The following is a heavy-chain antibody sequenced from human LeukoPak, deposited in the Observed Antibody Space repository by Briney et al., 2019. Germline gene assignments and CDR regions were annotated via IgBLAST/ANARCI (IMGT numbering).Heavy chain of an antibody. D-gene: IGHD1-26*01. CDR3: ARDGGVGAQYYFDY. CDR1: GCSISSYY. J-gene: IGHJ4*02. V-gene: IGHV4-4*07. CDR2: LYTSGST. Sequence: VKPSETLSLTCSVSGCSISSYYWRWIRQPAGKGLEWIGRLYTSGSTNYNPSLKSRVTMSVDTSKNQFSLKLSSVTAADTAVYYCARDGGVGAQYYFDYWGQGTLVTVSS.